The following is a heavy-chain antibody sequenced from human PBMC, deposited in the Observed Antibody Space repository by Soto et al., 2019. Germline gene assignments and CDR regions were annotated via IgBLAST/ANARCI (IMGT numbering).Heavy chain of an antibody. CDR1: GYTFTTYA. V-gene: IGHV1-3*04. Sequence: ASVKVSCKASGYTFTTYALHWLRQAPGQRVEWMGWINTGKGNTKYSQNFQGRVTITRDTSASTAYMELSSLRSEDTAVYYCERDDNRFSPYNYFDPWGQGTLVTVYS. CDR2: INTGKGNT. CDR3: ERDDNRFSPYNYFDP. J-gene: IGHJ5*02. D-gene: IGHD3-3*01.